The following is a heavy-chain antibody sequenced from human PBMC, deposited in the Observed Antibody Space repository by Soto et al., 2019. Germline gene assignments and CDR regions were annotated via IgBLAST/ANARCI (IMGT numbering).Heavy chain of an antibody. D-gene: IGHD6-19*01. CDR2: ISYDGSNK. CDR3: ARAVAGNYYYGMDV. J-gene: IGHJ6*01. CDR1: GFTFSSYA. V-gene: IGHV3-30-3*01. Sequence: QVQLVESGGGVVQPGRSLRLSCAASGFTFSSYAMHWVRQAPGKGLEWVAVISYDGSNKYYADSVKGRFTISRDNSKNTLYLQMNSLRAEDTAVYYCARAVAGNYYYGMDVW.